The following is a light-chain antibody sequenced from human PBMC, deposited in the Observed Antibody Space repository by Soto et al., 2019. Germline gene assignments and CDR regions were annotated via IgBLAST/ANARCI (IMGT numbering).Light chain of an antibody. CDR2: DAS. V-gene: IGKV3-15*01. J-gene: IGKJ1*01. Sequence: EIVMTQSPATLSVSPGERATLSCRASQTISNNLAWYQQEAGQAPRLLIYDASTRATGIPARFSGGGSGTEFTLTISSLQSEDFAGYFCHQYKNWPRTFGQGTRVEIK. CDR1: QTISNN. CDR3: HQYKNWPRT.